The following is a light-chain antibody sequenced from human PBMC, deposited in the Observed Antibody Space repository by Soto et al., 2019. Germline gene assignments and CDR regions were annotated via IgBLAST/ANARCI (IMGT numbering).Light chain of an antibody. CDR1: QSINSW. Sequence: IQMTQSPSTLSASVGDRVTITCRASQSINSWLAWYQQKPGKAPQIRIYDASTLKNGVPSRVSASGAGTEFTLTISSLQPEDFATYYCQQSYSTPITFGQGTRLEIK. CDR2: DAS. V-gene: IGKV1-5*01. J-gene: IGKJ5*01. CDR3: QQSYSTPIT.